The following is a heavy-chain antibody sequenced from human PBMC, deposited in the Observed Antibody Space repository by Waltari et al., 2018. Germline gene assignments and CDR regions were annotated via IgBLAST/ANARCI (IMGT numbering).Heavy chain of an antibody. CDR1: GFTLSSYW. CDR2: IKKDGSEE. J-gene: IGHJ3*02. CDR3: ARDQWFAFDI. V-gene: IGHV3-7*01. Sequence: EVQLVESGGGLVQPGGSLRLSCAASGFTLSSYWMSWVRQAPGKGLEWVANIKKDGSEEYYVDSVRGRFTISRDNAKNSLYLHMNSLRPEDTAVYYCARDQWFAFDIWGQGTMVTVSS. D-gene: IGHD3-22*01.